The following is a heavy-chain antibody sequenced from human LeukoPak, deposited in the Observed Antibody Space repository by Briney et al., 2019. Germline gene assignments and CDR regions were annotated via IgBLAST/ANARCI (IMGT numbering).Heavy chain of an antibody. CDR1: GFTFNTYA. CDR2: IWDDGSNR. CDR3: SRCGPYSSKWYFNLVAL. J-gene: IGHJ4*01. Sequence: PGWSLRLSCAPSGFTFNTYAMHWVRQAPPTGLEWAGLIWDDGSNRDYADSVMRQFTGSRDNCKNTEYLQMNTLSREHTAVYHGSRCGPYSSKWYFNLVALWGHGTLVSV. D-gene: IGHD6-13*01. V-gene: IGHV3-30*04.